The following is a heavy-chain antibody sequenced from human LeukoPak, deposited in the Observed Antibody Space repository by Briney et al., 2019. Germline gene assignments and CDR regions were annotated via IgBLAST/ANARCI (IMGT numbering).Heavy chain of an antibody. Sequence: GGSLRLSCADSGLTLSRYWLQRVRQAPREGMVWGSFIDEPGSTTAYADSVEGRFSIYRDNAKNTLYLQMNSLRLEDTAVYYCARDVACSGSHWGQGTLVTVSS. CDR1: GLTLSRYW. CDR2: IDEPGSTT. J-gene: IGHJ4*02. D-gene: IGHD3-10*02. V-gene: IGHV3-74*03. CDR3: ARDVACSGSH.